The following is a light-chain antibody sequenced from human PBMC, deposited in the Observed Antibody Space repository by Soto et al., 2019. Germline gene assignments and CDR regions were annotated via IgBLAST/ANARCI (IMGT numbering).Light chain of an antibody. J-gene: IGKJ1*01. Sequence: DIPISQSPSTLSASVGDRVTITCRASQSISSWLAWYQQKPGKAPKLLIYKASSLESGVPSRFSGSGSGTEFTLTISSLQPDDFATYYCQQYNSYSWTFGQGAKV. CDR3: QQYNSYSWT. V-gene: IGKV1-5*03. CDR2: KAS. CDR1: QSISSW.